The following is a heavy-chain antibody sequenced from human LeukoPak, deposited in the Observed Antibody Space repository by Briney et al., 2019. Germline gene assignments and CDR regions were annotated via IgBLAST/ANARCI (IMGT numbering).Heavy chain of an antibody. Sequence: KSPQTLSLTSAISGESVSSNTAAGNWIRQSPSRGLEWLGRTYYRSKWYNDYAVSVKSRITINPDTSKNQLSLQLNSVTPEDTAVYYCARDHDGSGWFDPWGQGTLVTVSS. D-gene: IGHD1-14*01. CDR2: TYYRSKWYN. CDR1: GESVSSNTAA. V-gene: IGHV6-1*01. CDR3: ARDHDGSGWFDP. J-gene: IGHJ5*02.